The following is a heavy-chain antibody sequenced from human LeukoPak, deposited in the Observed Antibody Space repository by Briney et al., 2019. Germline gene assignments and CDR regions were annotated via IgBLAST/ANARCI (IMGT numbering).Heavy chain of an antibody. D-gene: IGHD3-10*01. CDR2: MSYDGTNK. V-gene: IGHV3-30*03. J-gene: IGHJ4*02. CDR1: GFTFSSYG. Sequence: GRSLRLSCAASGFTFSSYGTHWVRQAPGKGLEWVAVMSYDGTNKYYADSVKGRFTISRDNSKNTLYLQMNSLRAEDTAVYYCARDEQHGELSYWGQGPLVTVSS. CDR3: ARDEQHGELSY.